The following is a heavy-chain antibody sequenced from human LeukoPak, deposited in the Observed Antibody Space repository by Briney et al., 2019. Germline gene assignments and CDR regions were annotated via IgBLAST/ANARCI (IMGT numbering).Heavy chain of an antibody. CDR1: GYTLTDNH. Sequence: ASAKVSCKASGYTLTDNHLYWVRQAPGQGLEWMGWIDPNSGVTNFAQNFQGRLTMTRDTSINTAYMELSRLTSDDTTVYYCARELGINAFDVWGQGTMVTVSS. CDR2: IDPNSGVT. V-gene: IGHV1-2*02. CDR3: ARELGINAFDV. D-gene: IGHD7-27*01. J-gene: IGHJ3*01.